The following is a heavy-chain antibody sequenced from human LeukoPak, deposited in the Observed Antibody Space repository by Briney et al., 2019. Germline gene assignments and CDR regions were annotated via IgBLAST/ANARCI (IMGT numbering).Heavy chain of an antibody. CDR1: GFTFSSYH. CDR3: ARGLYCSGINCYNGMDV. V-gene: IGHV3-74*01. Sequence: PGGSLRLSCAASGFTFSSYHIHWVRQAPGKGLEWVSRINGDGSSTRYADSVKGRFTISRDNAKNTVYLQMNSLRVEDTAVYSCARGLYCSGINCYNGMDVWGKGTTVTVSS. CDR2: INGDGSST. J-gene: IGHJ6*04. D-gene: IGHD2-15*01.